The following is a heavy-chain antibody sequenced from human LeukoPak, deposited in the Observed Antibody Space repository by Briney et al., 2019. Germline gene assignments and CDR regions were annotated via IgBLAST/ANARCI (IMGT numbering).Heavy chain of an antibody. D-gene: IGHD2-15*01. CDR3: ARDWSGGSCSDY. V-gene: IGHV1-69*04. Sequence: SVKVSCKASGGTFSSYAISWVRQAPGQGLEWMGRIIPILGIANYAQKFQGRVTITADKSTSTAYMELSSLRSEDTAVYYCARDWSGGSCSDYWGQGTLVTVSS. J-gene: IGHJ4*02. CDR2: IIPILGIA. CDR1: GGTFSSYA.